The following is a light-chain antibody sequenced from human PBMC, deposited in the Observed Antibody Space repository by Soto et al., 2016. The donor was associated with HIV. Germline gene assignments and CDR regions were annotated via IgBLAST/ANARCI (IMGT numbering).Light chain of an antibody. Sequence: SYVLTQPPSVSVAPGKTASITCGGNNIGSKSVHWYQQKSGQAPVLVVHDDSDRPSGIPERFSGSNSGNTATLTISRVEVGDEADYYCQVWDSSSGHSVIFGGRTKLTVL. CDR2: DDS. V-gene: IGLV3-21*03. J-gene: IGLJ2*01. CDR1: NIGSKS. CDR3: QVWDSSSGHSVI.